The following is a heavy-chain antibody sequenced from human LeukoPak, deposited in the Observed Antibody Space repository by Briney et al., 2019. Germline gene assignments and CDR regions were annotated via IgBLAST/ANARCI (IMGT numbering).Heavy chain of an antibody. D-gene: IGHD1-1*01. CDR2: ISYDGSNK. V-gene: IGHV3-30-3*01. J-gene: IGHJ4*02. Sequence: GRSLRLSCAASGFTFSSYAMHWVRQAPGKGLEWVAVISYDGSNKYYADSVKGRFTISRDNSKNTLYLQMNSLRAEDTAVYYCASSQLGPTYDYWGQGTLVTVSS. CDR3: ASSQLGPTYDY. CDR1: GFTFSSYA.